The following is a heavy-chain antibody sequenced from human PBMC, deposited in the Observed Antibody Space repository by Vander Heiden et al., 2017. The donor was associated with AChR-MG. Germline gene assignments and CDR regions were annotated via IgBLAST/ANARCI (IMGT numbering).Heavy chain of an antibody. CDR2: IYYSGST. CDR1: GGSISSYY. V-gene: IGHV4-59*01. CDR3: ASGVTVGGYYYYMDV. J-gene: IGHJ6*03. Sequence: QVQLQESGPGLVKPSETLSLTCTVSGGSISSYYWSWIRQPPGKGLEWIGYIYYSGSTNYNPSLKSRVTISVDTSKNQFSLKLSSVTAADTAVYYCASGVTVGGYYYYMDVWGKGTTVTVSS. D-gene: IGHD2-21*02.